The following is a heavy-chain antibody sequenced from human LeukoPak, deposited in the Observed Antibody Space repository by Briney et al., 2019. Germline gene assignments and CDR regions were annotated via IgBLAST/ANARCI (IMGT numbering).Heavy chain of an antibody. CDR3: ARTSKLTSVMDI. J-gene: IGHJ3*02. CDR1: GFTFSSYD. Sequence: GGSLRLSCAASGFTFSSYDMHWVRQATGKGLEWVSAIDTAGNTFYPGSVKGRFTISRENAKDSLYLQMNNVRAGDTALHFCARTSKLTSVMDIWGQGTMVTVSS. CDR2: IDTAGNT. V-gene: IGHV3-13*04. D-gene: IGHD3-16*01.